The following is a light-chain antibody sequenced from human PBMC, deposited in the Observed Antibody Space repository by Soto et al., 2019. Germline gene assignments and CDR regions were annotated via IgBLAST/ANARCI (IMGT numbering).Light chain of an antibody. CDR3: QQYGSSPP. V-gene: IGKV3-20*01. CDR2: GAS. J-gene: IGKJ3*01. CDR1: QSVSSSY. Sequence: EIVLTQSPGTLSLSPGERATLSCRASQSVSSSYLAWYQQKPGQAPRLLIYGASNRATGIPDRFSGSGSGTDFTLTISRLEPEDFAVYYCQQYGSSPPFGPGTKVDIK.